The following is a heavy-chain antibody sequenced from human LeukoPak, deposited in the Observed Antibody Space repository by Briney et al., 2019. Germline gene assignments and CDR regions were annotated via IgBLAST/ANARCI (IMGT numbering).Heavy chain of an antibody. CDR1: GYSISSGYY. J-gene: IGHJ4*02. CDR3: TRDPDYYDPGY. Sequence: PSETLSLTCTVSGYSISSGYYWAWIRPPPGKGLEWIGSIYHSGSTYYNPSLKSRVTISIDTSKSQFSLNLSSVTAADTAVYFCTRDPDYYDPGYWGQGTLVIVSS. D-gene: IGHD3-22*01. V-gene: IGHV4-38-2*02. CDR2: IYHSGST.